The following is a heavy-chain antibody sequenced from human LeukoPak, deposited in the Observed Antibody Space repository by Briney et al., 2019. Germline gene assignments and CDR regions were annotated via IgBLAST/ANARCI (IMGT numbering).Heavy chain of an antibody. V-gene: IGHV4-59*01. CDR2: IYYSGST. CDR1: GGSISSYY. CDR3: ARVAAAGSFYFDY. Sequence: SETLSLTCTVSGGSISSYYWSWIRQPPGKGLEWIGYIYYSGSTNYNPSLKSRVTILVDTSKNQFSLKLSSVTAADTAVYYCARVAAAGSFYFDYWGQGTLVTVSS. J-gene: IGHJ4*02. D-gene: IGHD6-13*01.